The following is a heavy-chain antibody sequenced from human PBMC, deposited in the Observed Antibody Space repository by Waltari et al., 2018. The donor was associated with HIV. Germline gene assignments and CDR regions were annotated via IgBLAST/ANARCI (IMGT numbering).Heavy chain of an antibody. D-gene: IGHD6-13*01. V-gene: IGHV4-34*01. CDR1: GGSFSGYY. CDR3: AREPTNSSWFPWLDP. CDR2: INHSGDT. Sequence: QVQLEQWGAGLLKPSETLSLTCAVYGGSFSGYYWRWIRQSPVKGLEWIGEINHSGDTNYNPSLKSRVTISVDTSKNQFSLNVTSVTAADTAVYFCAREPTNSSWFPWLDPWGQGTLVTVSS. J-gene: IGHJ5*02.